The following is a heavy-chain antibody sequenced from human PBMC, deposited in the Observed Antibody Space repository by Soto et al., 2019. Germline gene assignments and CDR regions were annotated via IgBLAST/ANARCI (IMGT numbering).Heavy chain of an antibody. J-gene: IGHJ5*02. CDR1: GFTFSSYA. CDR3: AKGSGYSSSWSPEDNRFDP. D-gene: IGHD6-13*01. Sequence: EVQLLESGGGLVQPGGSLRLSCAASGFTFSSYAMSWVRQAPGKGLEWVSAISGSGGSTYYADSVKGRFTITRDNSKNTLKMKMNSLRAEDTAVYYCAKGSGYSSSWSPEDNRFDPWGQGTLVTVSS. CDR2: ISGSGGST. V-gene: IGHV3-23*01.